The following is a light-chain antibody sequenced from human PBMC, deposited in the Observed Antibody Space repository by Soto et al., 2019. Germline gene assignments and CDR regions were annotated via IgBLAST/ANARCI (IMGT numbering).Light chain of an antibody. CDR2: TTS. CDR3: QQSYNTTWT. J-gene: IGKJ1*01. V-gene: IGKV1-39*01. CDR1: QSISSW. Sequence: DIQMTQSPSTLSASVGDRVTITCRASQSISSWLAWYQQKPGKAPKLLIYTTSSLQSGVPSRFSGSGSETDFTLTISSLQPEDFATYSCQQSYNTTWTFGQGTKVDTK.